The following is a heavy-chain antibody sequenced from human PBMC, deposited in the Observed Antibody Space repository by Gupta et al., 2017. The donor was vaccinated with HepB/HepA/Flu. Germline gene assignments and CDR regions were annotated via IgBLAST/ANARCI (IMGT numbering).Heavy chain of an antibody. J-gene: IGHJ4*02. D-gene: IGHD3-10*01. CDR3: ARGGRNTYGNSGPFDS. CDR1: GFTFTNYY. Sequence: QVQLVQSGAEVKKPGASVKVSCTASGFTFTNYYMHWVRQAPGQGLEWMGIINASGGRTTYTQKLQGRLTMTRVTSTSTIFIDLRSLRSEDTAVYYCARGGRNTYGNSGPFDSWGQGTLVTVSS. CDR2: INASGGRT. V-gene: IGHV1-46*04.